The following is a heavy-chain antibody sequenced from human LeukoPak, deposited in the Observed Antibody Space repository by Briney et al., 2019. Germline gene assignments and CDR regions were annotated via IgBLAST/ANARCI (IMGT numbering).Heavy chain of an antibody. D-gene: IGHD3-16*01. CDR2: IKQDGSEK. V-gene: IGHV3-7*01. Sequence: GGSLRLSCAASGFTFSSYWMSWVRQAPGKGLEWVANIKQDGSEKFYVDSEKGRFTISRDNAKNSVYLQMNSLRVEDTAVYFCARDYIGGWNDHWGQGTLVAVSS. CDR1: GFTFSSYW. CDR3: ARDYIGGWNDH. J-gene: IGHJ4*02.